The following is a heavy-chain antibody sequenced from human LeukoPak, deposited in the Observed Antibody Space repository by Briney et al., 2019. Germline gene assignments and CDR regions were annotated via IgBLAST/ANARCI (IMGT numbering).Heavy chain of an antibody. Sequence: GASVKVSCKASGYTFTGYYMHWMRQAPGQGLEWMGWINPNSGDTNYAQKFQGRVTMTRDTSISTAYMELSRLRSDDTAVYYCARDFGGQQLVHYFDYWGQGTLVTVSS. V-gene: IGHV1-2*02. J-gene: IGHJ4*02. CDR1: GYTFTGYY. CDR3: ARDFGGQQLVHYFDY. D-gene: IGHD6-13*01. CDR2: INPNSGDT.